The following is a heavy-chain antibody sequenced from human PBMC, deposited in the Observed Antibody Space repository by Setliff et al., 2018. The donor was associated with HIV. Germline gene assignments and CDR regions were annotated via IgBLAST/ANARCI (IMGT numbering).Heavy chain of an antibody. CDR2: ISIGSGAAI. J-gene: IGHJ4*02. D-gene: IGHD3-22*01. CDR1: GFTFRNYN. Sequence: PGGSLRLSCAASGFTFRNYNFNWVRQAPGRGLEWVSSISIGSGAAIYYAESVQGRFTVSRDNSKNSLYLQMNSLRVEDTAVYYCGGNGYYSIDYWGQGTLVTVSS. V-gene: IGHV3-21*01. CDR3: GGNGYYSIDY.